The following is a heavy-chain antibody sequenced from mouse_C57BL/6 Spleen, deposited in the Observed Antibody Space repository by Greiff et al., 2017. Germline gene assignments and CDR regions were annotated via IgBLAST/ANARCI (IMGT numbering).Heavy chain of an antibody. Sequence: EVMLVESGGGLVKPGGSLKLSCAASGFTFSDYGMHWVRQAPEKGLEWVAYISSGSSTIYHADTVKGQFTISRDNAKNTLFLQMTSLRSEDTAMYYCARNPFDYWGQGTTLTVSS. J-gene: IGHJ2*01. CDR2: ISSGSSTI. CDR3: ARNPFDY. V-gene: IGHV5-17*01. CDR1: GFTFSDYG.